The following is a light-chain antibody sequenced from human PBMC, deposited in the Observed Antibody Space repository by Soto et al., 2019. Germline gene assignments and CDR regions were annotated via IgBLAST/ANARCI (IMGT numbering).Light chain of an antibody. CDR1: QSVSSN. V-gene: IGKV3-15*01. Sequence: EIVMTQSPATLSVSPGDRATLSCRASQSVSSNLAWYQQKPGQAPRLLIYGASTRATGIPARFSGSGSGTEFTPTNSSLQSEDFAVYYFQQDNNWPATFGGGNKVEIK. J-gene: IGKJ4*01. CDR2: GAS. CDR3: QQDNNWPAT.